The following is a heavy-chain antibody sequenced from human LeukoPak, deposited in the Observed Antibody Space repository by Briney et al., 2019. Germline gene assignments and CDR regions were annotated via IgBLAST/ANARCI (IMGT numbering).Heavy chain of an antibody. J-gene: IGHJ4*02. D-gene: IGHD6-19*01. Sequence: PGGSLRLSCAASGFTFSSYAMSWVRQAPGKGLEWVSAISGSGGSTYYADSVKGRFTISRDNSKNTLYLQMNSLGAEDTAVYYCARDLKYSSGWYFDYWGQGTLVTVSS. CDR2: ISGSGGST. CDR3: ARDLKYSSGWYFDY. V-gene: IGHV3-23*01. CDR1: GFTFSSYA.